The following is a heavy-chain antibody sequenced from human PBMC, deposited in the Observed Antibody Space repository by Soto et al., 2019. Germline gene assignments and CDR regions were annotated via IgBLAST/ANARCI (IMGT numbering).Heavy chain of an antibody. J-gene: IGHJ4*02. Sequence: GGSLRLSCAASGFTFSSYAMSWVRQAPGKGLEWVSAISGSGGSTYYADSVKGRFTISRDNSKNTLYLQMNSLRAEDTAVYYCAKDPSSSNSYGYAGIFDYWGQGTLVTVSS. V-gene: IGHV3-23*01. CDR2: ISGSGGST. D-gene: IGHD5-18*01. CDR3: AKDPSSSNSYGYAGIFDY. CDR1: GFTFSSYA.